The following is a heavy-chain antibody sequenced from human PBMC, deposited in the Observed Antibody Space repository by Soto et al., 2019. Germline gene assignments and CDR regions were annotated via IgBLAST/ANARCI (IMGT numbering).Heavy chain of an antibody. CDR3: AKDRYSNNRYYYYYYGMDV. J-gene: IGHJ6*02. V-gene: IGHV3-30*02. D-gene: IGHD4-4*01. CDR2: IWYDGSNK. CDR1: GFTFSSYG. Sequence: PGGSLRLSCAASGFTFSSYGMHWVRQAPGKGLEWVAVIWYDGSNKYYADSVKGRFTISRDNSKNTLYLQMNSLRAEDTAVYYCAKDRYSNNRYYYYYYGMDVWGQGTTVTVSS.